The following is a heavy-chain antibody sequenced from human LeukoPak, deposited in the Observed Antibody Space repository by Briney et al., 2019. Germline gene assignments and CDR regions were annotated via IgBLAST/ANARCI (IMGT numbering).Heavy chain of an antibody. V-gene: IGHV4-39*01. CDR1: GGSISSSSYY. CDR2: IYYSGST. J-gene: IGHJ5*02. CDR3: ASEGGVAYSSSRYTYNWFDP. D-gene: IGHD6-13*01. Sequence: PSETLSLTCTVSGGSISSSSYYWGWIRQPPGKGLEWIGSIYYSGSTYYNPSLKSRVTIPVDTSKNQFSLKLSSVTAADTAVYYCASEGGVAYSSSRYTYNWFDPWGQGTLVTVSS.